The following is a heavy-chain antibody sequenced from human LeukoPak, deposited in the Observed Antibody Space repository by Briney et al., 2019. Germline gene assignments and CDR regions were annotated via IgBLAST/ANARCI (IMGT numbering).Heavy chain of an antibody. CDR3: ARVPYGDYAFDP. J-gene: IGHJ5*02. V-gene: IGHV1-8*01. CDR2: MNPNSGNT. Sequence: GASVKVSCKASGYTFTSYDINWVRQATGQGLEWMGWMNPNSGNTGYAQKFQGRVTMTRNTSISTAYMELSSLRSEDTAVYYCARVPYGDYAFDPWGQGTLVTVSS. CDR1: GYTFTSYD. D-gene: IGHD4-17*01.